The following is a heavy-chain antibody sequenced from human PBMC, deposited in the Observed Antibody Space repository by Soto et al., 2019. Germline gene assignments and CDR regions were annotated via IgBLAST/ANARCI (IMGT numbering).Heavy chain of an antibody. J-gene: IGHJ4*02. Sequence: SETLSLTCTVSGGSISSYYWSWIRQPPGKGLEWIGYIYYSGSTNYNPSLKSRVTISVDTSKNQFSLKLSSVTAAVTGVYYCAREAQLTSFLDYWGQGTLVTVSS. CDR1: GGSISSYY. D-gene: IGHD3-16*02. CDR2: IYYSGST. CDR3: AREAQLTSFLDY. V-gene: IGHV4-59*01.